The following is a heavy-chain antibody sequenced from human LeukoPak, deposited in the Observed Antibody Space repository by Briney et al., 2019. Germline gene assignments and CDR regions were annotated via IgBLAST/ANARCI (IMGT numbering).Heavy chain of an antibody. CDR1: GFTFSGFW. Sequence: GESLKISCAVSGFTFSGFWMSWVRQGPGKGLEWVANINQDGTERYYVDSVKGRFTISRDNAKSSPYLQMNSLRVEATAVYYCARDQVGPEDWGQGTLVTVSS. J-gene: IGHJ4*02. CDR3: ARDQVGPED. V-gene: IGHV3-7*01. D-gene: IGHD1-26*01. CDR2: INQDGTER.